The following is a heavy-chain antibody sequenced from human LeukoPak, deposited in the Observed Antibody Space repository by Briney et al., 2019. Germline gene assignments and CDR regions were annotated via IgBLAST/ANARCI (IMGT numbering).Heavy chain of an antibody. V-gene: IGHV3-23*01. D-gene: IGHD3-9*01. CDR3: AKTGKGLRYFDWLLDAFDI. CDR1: GFSFKKYW. Sequence: GGSLRLSCVASGFSFKKYWMSWVRQAPGKGLEWVSSISSSSSYIYYADSVKGRFTISRDNSKNTLYLQMNSLRAEDTAVYYCAKTGKGLRYFDWLLDAFDIWGQGTMVTVSS. CDR2: ISSSSSYI. J-gene: IGHJ3*02.